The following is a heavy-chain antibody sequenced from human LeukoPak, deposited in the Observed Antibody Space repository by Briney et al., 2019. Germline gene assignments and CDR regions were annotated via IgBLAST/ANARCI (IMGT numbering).Heavy chain of an antibody. CDR2: INHSGST. D-gene: IGHD3-3*01. CDR3: ARVVLRFLEDY. CDR1: GGSFSGYY. V-gene: IGHV4-34*01. Sequence: SETLSLTCAVYGGSFSGYYWSWIRQPPGKGLEWIGEINHSGSTNYNPSLKSRVTILVDTSKNQFSLKLSSVTAADTAVYYCARVVLRFLEDYWGQGTLVTVSS. J-gene: IGHJ4*02.